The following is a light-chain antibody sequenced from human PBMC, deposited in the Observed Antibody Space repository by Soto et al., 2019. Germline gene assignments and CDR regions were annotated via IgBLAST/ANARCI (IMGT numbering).Light chain of an antibody. CDR2: GAS. Sequence: EIVMTQSPATLSVSPGERATLSCRASQSVSSNLAWYQQKPGQAPRLLIYGASTRATGIPARFSGSGSGTEVTLTISSVQSEDFAVYYCQQCSNWPPYTFGQGTKLEIK. V-gene: IGKV3-15*01. CDR1: QSVSSN. J-gene: IGKJ2*01. CDR3: QQCSNWPPYT.